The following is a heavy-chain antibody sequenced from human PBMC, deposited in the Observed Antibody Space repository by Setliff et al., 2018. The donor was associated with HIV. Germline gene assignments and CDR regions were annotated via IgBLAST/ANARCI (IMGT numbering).Heavy chain of an antibody. CDR3: ATIEDYYDSSGYYPFDY. CDR1: GYTFNNYG. CDR2: ISAYNGNT. J-gene: IGHJ4*02. D-gene: IGHD3-22*01. V-gene: IGHV1-18*01. Sequence: GASVKVSCKASGYTFNNYGISWVRQAPGQGLEWMGWISAYNGNTNYAQKLQGRVTMTTDTSTSTAYMELSSLRSEDTAVYYCATIEDYYDSSGYYPFDYWGQGTLVTVSS.